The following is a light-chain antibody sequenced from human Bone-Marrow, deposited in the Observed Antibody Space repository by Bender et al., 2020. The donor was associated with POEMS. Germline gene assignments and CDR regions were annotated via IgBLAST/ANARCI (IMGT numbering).Light chain of an antibody. J-gene: IGLJ3*02. CDR1: SSNMGAGYG. Sequence: QSVLTQPPSVSGAPGQTVTISCTGTSSNMGAGYGVNWYQQLPGTAPKLPLYNNDNRPPGGPGRSFGSKTCASASLAITGLQAEDEADYYCQSYDISLSGWVFGGGTKLTAL. V-gene: IGLV1-40*01. CDR2: NND. CDR3: QSYDISLSGWV.